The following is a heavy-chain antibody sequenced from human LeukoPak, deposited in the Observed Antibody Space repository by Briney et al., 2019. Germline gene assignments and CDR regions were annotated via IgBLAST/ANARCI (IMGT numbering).Heavy chain of an antibody. CDR3: ARSEYSYGADAFDI. CDR2: IYHSGRT. D-gene: IGHD5-18*01. Sequence: SETLSLTCTVSGYSISSGYYWGWIRQPPGKGLEWIGSIYHSGRTFYNPSLKSRVTISVDTSKNQFSLKLTSVTAADTAVCYCARSEYSYGADAFDIWGQGTMVTVSS. J-gene: IGHJ3*02. V-gene: IGHV4-38-2*02. CDR1: GYSISSGYY.